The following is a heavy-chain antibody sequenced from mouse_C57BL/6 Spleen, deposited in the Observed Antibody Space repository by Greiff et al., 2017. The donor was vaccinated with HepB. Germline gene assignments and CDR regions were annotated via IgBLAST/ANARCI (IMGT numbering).Heavy chain of an antibody. V-gene: IGHV5-17*01. J-gene: IGHJ2*01. CDR2: ISSGSSTI. CDR3: ARNAESFDY. CDR1: GFTFSDYG. Sequence: EVKLMESGGGLVKPGGSLKLSCAASGFTFSDYGMHWVRQAPEKGLEWVAYISSGSSTIYYADTVKGRFTISRDNAKNTLFLQMTSLRSEDTAMYYCARNAESFDYWGQGTTLTVSS.